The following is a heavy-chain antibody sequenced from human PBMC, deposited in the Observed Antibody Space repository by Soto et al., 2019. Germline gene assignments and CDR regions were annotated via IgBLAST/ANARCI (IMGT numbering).Heavy chain of an antibody. Sequence: EVQVVESGGGLVKPGGSLRLSCVFSGFTFSTYTMNWVRQAPGKGLEWVSSINGRSNYVYYADSVKGRFTISRDNAKNSLELQRNRLRAEYAAIYYCAREDGVVGSSSAFDHWGLGALVTVSS. D-gene: IGHD1-26*01. J-gene: IGHJ4*02. CDR1: GFTFSTYT. V-gene: IGHV3-21*01. CDR2: INGRSNYV. CDR3: AREDGVVGSSSAFDH.